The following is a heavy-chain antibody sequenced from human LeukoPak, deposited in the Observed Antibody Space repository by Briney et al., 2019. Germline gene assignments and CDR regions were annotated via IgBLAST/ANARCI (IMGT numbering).Heavy chain of an antibody. Sequence: GASVKVSCKVSGYTLTELSMHWVRQAPGKGLEWMGGFDPEDGETIYAQRFQGRVTMTEDTSTDTAYMELSSLRSEDTAVYYCATDGGASIAAAGFYGMDVWGQGTTVTVSS. V-gene: IGHV1-24*01. D-gene: IGHD6-13*01. CDR3: ATDGGASIAAAGFYGMDV. CDR2: FDPEDGET. CDR1: GYTLTELS. J-gene: IGHJ6*02.